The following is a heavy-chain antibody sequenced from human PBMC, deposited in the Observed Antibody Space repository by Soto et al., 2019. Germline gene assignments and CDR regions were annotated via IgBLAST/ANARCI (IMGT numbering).Heavy chain of an antibody. CDR3: ARVKWLGQLGAFDI. V-gene: IGHV1-8*01. CDR1: GYTFPSYD. J-gene: IGHJ3*02. CDR2: MNPNSGNT. Sequence: ASVKVSCKASGYTFPSYDINWVRQATGQGLEWMGWMNPNSGNTGYAQKFQGRVTMTRNTSISTAYMELSSLRSEDTAVYYCARVKWLGQLGAFDIWGQGTMVTVSS. D-gene: IGHD6-19*01.